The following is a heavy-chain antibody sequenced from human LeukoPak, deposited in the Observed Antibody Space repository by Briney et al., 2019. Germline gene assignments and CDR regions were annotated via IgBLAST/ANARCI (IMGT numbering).Heavy chain of an antibody. CDR3: ARGVAASSGWYLDAFDI. J-gene: IGHJ3*02. CDR2: IYTSGST. D-gene: IGHD6-19*01. Sequence: SETLSLTCTVSGGPISSGSCYWSWIRQPAGKGLEWIGRIYTSGSTNYNPSLKSRVTISVDTSKNQFSLKLSSVTAADTAVYYRARGVAASSGWYLDAFDIWGQGTMVTVSS. V-gene: IGHV4-61*02. CDR1: GGPISSGSCY.